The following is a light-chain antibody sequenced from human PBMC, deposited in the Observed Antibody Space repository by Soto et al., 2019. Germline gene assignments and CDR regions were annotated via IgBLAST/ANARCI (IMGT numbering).Light chain of an antibody. Sequence: DIQMTQSPSTLSASVGDRVTITCRASQSISNWLAWYQQKPGKAPKLLIYKASSLESGVPSRFSGSGSGTDFPLTISSLQADGFATYYCQQYNSYCTFGQGTKVEIK. V-gene: IGKV1-5*03. CDR1: QSISNW. CDR3: QQYNSYCT. J-gene: IGKJ1*01. CDR2: KAS.